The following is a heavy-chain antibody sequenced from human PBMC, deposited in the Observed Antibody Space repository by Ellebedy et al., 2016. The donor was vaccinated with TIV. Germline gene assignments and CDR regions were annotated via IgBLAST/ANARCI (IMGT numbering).Heavy chain of an antibody. CDR2: IYHSGST. CDR1: GGSISSGGYS. V-gene: IGHV4-30-2*01. Sequence: SETLSLXXAVSGGSISSGGYSWSWIRQPPGKGLEWIGYIYHSGSTYYNPSLKSRVTISVDRSKNQFSLKLSSVTAADTAVYYCARVGGVGSRGVGPFDYWGQGTLVTVSS. CDR3: ARVGGVGSRGVGPFDY. D-gene: IGHD3-10*01. J-gene: IGHJ4*02.